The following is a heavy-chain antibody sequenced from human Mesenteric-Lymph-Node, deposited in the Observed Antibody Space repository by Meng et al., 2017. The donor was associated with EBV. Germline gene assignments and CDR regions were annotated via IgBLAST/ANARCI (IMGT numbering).Heavy chain of an antibody. CDR1: GGSVNSGGYS. V-gene: IGHV4-30-2*06. Sequence: LQLRDPGLGLVKPSQTLSLTCTVSGGSVNSGGYSWSWIRQSPEKGLEWIGYVHHSGLTYYNPSLETRVIISLERSKNQFSLKLTSVTAADTAVYYCAGGDYVNQFNYWGQGTLVTVSS. CDR2: VHHSGLT. CDR3: AGGDYVNQFNY. J-gene: IGHJ4*02. D-gene: IGHD4-17*01.